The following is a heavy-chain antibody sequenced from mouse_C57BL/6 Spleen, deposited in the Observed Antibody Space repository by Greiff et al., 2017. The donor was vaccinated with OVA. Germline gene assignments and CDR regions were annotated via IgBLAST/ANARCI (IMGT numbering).Heavy chain of an antibody. D-gene: IGHD2-1*01. V-gene: IGHV5-17*01. CDR1: GFTFSDYG. Sequence: EVKVEESGGGLVKPGGSLKLSCAASGFTFSDYGMHWVRQAPEKGLEWVAYISSGSSTIYYADTVKGRFTISRDNAKNTLFLQMTSLRSEDTAMYYCAKNYGNYERAMDYWGQGTSVTVSS. CDR2: ISSGSSTI. J-gene: IGHJ4*01. CDR3: AKNYGNYERAMDY.